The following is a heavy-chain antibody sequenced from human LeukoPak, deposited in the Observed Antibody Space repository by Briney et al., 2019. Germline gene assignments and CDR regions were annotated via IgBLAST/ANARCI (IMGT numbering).Heavy chain of an antibody. CDR3: ARAYYDILLFDY. V-gene: IGHV4-30-4*01. Sequence: PSETLSLTCTVSGGPISSGDYYWSWIRQPPGKGLEWIGYIYYSGSTYYNPSLKSRVTISVDTSKNQFSLKLSSVTAADTAVYYCARAYYDILLFDYWGQGTLVTVSS. J-gene: IGHJ4*02. D-gene: IGHD3-9*01. CDR2: IYYSGST. CDR1: GGPISSGDYY.